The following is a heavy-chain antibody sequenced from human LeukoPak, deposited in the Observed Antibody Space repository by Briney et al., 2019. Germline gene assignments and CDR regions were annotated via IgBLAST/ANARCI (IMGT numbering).Heavy chain of an antibody. CDR1: GGSISSYY. CDR3: ARGSYYYYMDV. CDR2: IYYSGST. V-gene: IGHV4-59*01. Sequence: SETLSLTCTVSGGSISSYYWSWIRQPPGKGLEWIGYIYYSGSTNYNPSLKSRVTISVDTSKNQFSLKLSSVTAADTAVYFCARGSYYYYMDVWGKGTTVTVSS. J-gene: IGHJ6*03.